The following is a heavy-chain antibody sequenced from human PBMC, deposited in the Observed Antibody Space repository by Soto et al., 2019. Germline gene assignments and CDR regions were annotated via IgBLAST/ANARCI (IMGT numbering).Heavy chain of an antibody. Sequence: QVQLVQSGAEVKKPGSSVKVSCKASGGTFSSYTISWVRQAPGQGLEWMGRIIPILGIANYAQKLQGRVTITADKSTSTAYMELSSLRSEDTAVYYCARGYGDDVWYFDLWGRGTLVTVSS. V-gene: IGHV1-69*02. CDR2: IIPILGIA. CDR3: ARGYGDDVWYFDL. CDR1: GGTFSSYT. D-gene: IGHD4-17*01. J-gene: IGHJ2*01.